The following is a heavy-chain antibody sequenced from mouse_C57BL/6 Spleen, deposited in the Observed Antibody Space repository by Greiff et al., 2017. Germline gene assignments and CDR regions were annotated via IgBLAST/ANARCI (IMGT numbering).Heavy chain of an antibody. V-gene: IGHV2-2*01. CDR1: GFSLTSYG. J-gene: IGHJ4*01. CDR2: IWSGGST. D-gene: IGHD1-1*02. Sequence: QVQLKESGPGLVQPSQSLSITCTVSGFSLTSYGVHWVRQSPGKGLEWLGVIWSGGSTDYNAAFISRLSISKDNSKGQVFFKMNSLQADDTAIYYCARRDWYQGDAMDYWGQGTSVTVSS. CDR3: ARRDWYQGDAMDY.